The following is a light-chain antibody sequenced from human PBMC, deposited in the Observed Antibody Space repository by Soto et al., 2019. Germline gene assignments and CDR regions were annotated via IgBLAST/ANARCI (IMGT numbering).Light chain of an antibody. J-gene: IGKJ3*01. V-gene: IGKV3-20*01. CDR2: GAS. CDR3: QQYGSSLFT. CDR1: QSVSSSY. Sequence: EIVLTQSPGTLSLSPGERATLSCRASQSVSSSYLAWYQQKPGQAPRLLIYGASSRATGIPARFSGSGSVTDFTFAISRLEPEDFAVYYCQQYGSSLFTFGPGTKVDIK.